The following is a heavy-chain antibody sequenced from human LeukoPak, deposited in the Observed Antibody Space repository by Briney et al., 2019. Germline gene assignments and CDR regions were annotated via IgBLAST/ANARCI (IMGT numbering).Heavy chain of an antibody. CDR2: INPSDGAT. CDR3: ARGHRGGLGGNLGGLFASYYTYYYMDV. D-gene: IGHD4-23*01. J-gene: IGHJ6*03. CDR1: GYTFTMYY. Sequence: ASVKVSCTASGYTFTMYYIHWVRQAPGQGLEWMGMINPSDGATTSAQRFQGRVTMTRELSTTTGYMDLRSLRFEAAPAYCCARGHRGGLGGNLGGLFASYYTYYYMDVWGRGTTVTVSS. V-gene: IGHV1-46*01.